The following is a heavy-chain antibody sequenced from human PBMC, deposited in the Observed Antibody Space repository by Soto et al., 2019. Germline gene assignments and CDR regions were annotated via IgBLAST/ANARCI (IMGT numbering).Heavy chain of an antibody. D-gene: IGHD1-1*01. V-gene: IGHV3-48*02. Sequence: EVQLVASGGGLVQPGGSLRLSCAASGFIFSTYSMTWVRQAPGKGLEWVSYISSGSSTIYYADSVKGRFTISRDNAKNSLYLQMNSLRDEDTAVFYCARVGTAGTHFDFWGQGTLVTVSS. CDR2: ISSGSSTI. CDR1: GFIFSTYS. J-gene: IGHJ4*02. CDR3: ARVGTAGTHFDF.